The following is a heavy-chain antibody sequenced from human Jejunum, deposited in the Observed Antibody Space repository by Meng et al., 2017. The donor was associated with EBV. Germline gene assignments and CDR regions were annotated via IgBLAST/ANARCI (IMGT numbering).Heavy chain of an antibody. V-gene: IGHV4-4*02. J-gene: IGHJ5*02. CDR3: ARDGGPSGSYAYWFDP. Sequence: QGHPHEAGPGLVKPLGTLSLPCAVSGGSISSSNWGSWVRQPPGKGPEWIGEIFHIGTTNYNPTLKSRVTMSVDKSKNHFSLKLTSVTAADTAVYYCARDGGPSGSYAYWFDPWGQGTLVTVSS. D-gene: IGHD1-26*01. CDR1: GGSISSSNW. CDR2: IFHIGTT.